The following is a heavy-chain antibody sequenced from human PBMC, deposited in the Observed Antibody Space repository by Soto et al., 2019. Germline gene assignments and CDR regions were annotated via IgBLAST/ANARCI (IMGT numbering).Heavy chain of an antibody. J-gene: IGHJ5*01. D-gene: IGHD3-22*01. CDR3: ARDFYDSVGYTWFDS. V-gene: IGHV4-59*01. Sequence: SETLSLTCTVSGDTSTSYYWGWIRQAPGKGLEWIGHIHNSGTSTHNPSLNGRVTISIDMSKKQFSLKLTSLTSADTAVYYCARDFYDSVGYTWFDSWSQGTLVTVS. CDR2: IHNSGTS. CDR1: GDTSTSYY.